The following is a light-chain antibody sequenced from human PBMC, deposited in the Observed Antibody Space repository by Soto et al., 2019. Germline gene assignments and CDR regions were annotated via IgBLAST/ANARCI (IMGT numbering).Light chain of an antibody. V-gene: IGKV3-15*01. CDR1: QSVSSN. CDR3: QQYNNWPPWT. Sequence: EIVMTQSPATLSVSPWERATLSCRASQSVSSNLAGYQQNPGQAPRLLIYGASTRATGIPARCSGSGSGTEFTLTISSLQSEDFAVYYCQQYNNWPPWTFGQGTKVEIK. J-gene: IGKJ1*01. CDR2: GAS.